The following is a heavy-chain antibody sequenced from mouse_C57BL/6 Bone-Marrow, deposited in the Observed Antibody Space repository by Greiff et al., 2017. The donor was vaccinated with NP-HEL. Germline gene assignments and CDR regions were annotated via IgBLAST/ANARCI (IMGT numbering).Heavy chain of an antibody. CDR3: ARDYYYGSSYRYYAMDY. Sequence: EVKLEESGGGLVKPGGSLKLSCAASGFTFSSYAMSWVRQTPEKRLEWVATISDGGSYTYYPDNVKGRFTISRDNAKNNLYLQMSHLKSEDTAMYYCARDYYYGSSYRYYAMDYWGQGTSVTVSS. V-gene: IGHV5-4*01. J-gene: IGHJ4*01. CDR1: GFTFSSYA. CDR2: ISDGGSYT. D-gene: IGHD1-1*01.